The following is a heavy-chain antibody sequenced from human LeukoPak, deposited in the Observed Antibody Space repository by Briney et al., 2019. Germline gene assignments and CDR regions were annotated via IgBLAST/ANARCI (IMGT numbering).Heavy chain of an antibody. CDR1: GGSISSGGYY. V-gene: IGHV4-31*03. CDR3: ARLVPDCSGGSCHPLYYYYGMDV. J-gene: IGHJ6*02. Sequence: SETLSLTCTVSGGSISSGGYYWSWIRQHPGKGLEWIGYIYYSGSTYYNPSLKSRVTISVDTSKNQFSLKLSSVTAADTAVYYCARLVPDCSGGSCHPLYYYYGMDVWGQGTTVTVSS. CDR2: IYYSGST. D-gene: IGHD2-15*01.